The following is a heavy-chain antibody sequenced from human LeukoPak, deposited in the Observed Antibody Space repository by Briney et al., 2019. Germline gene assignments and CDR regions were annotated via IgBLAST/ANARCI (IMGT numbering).Heavy chain of an antibody. CDR3: ARTLLLWFGELPPVDY. Sequence: GGSPRLSCAASGFTFSSYSMNWVRQAPGKGLEWVSSISSSSSYIYYADSVKGRFTISRDNAKNSLYLQMNSLRAEDTAVYYCARTLLLWFGELPPVDYWGQGTLVTVSS. V-gene: IGHV3-21*01. J-gene: IGHJ4*02. CDR2: ISSSSSYI. CDR1: GFTFSSYS. D-gene: IGHD3-10*01.